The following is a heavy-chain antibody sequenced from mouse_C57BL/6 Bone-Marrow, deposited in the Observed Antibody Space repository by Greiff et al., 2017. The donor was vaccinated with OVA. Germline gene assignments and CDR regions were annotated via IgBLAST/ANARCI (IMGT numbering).Heavy chain of an antibody. CDR2: ISSGSSTI. J-gene: IGHJ3*01. Sequence: EVQGVESGGGLVKPGGSLKLPCAASGFTFSDYGMHWVRQAPEKGLEWVAYISSGSSTIYYADTVKGRFTISRDNAKNTLFLQMTSLRSEDTAMYYCARPPTGFAYWGQGTLVTVSA. CDR3: ARPPTGFAY. CDR1: GFTFSDYG. V-gene: IGHV5-17*01.